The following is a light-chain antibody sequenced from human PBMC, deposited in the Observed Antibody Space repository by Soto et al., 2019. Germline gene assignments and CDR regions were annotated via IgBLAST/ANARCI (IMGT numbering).Light chain of an antibody. V-gene: IGKV1-13*02. CDR1: QGISSA. Sequence: AIQLTQSPSSLSASVGDRVTITCRASQGISSALAWYQQRPGKAPKLLIYDASSLESGVPSRFSGSGSGTDFTLTISSLQPEDFATYYCQQANGFPVTFGGGTRVEIK. CDR3: QQANGFPVT. J-gene: IGKJ4*01. CDR2: DAS.